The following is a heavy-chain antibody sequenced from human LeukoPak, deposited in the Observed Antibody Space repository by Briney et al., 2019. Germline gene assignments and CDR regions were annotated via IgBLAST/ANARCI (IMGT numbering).Heavy chain of an antibody. CDR1: GFTFSSYA. D-gene: IGHD3-22*01. CDR2: ISGSGGIT. Sequence: PGRSLRLSCAASGFTFSSYAMSWVRQAPGKRLEWVSAISGSGGITYYADSVKGRFTISRDNSKNTLYLQMNSLRAEDTAVYYCAKDASPIVVVITSYFDYWGQGTLVTVSS. V-gene: IGHV3-23*01. CDR3: AKDASPIVVVITSYFDY. J-gene: IGHJ4*02.